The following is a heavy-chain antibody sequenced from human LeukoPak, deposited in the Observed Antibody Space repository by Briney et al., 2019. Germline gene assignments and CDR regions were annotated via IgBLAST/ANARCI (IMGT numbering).Heavy chain of an antibody. D-gene: IGHD2-2*02. Sequence: SETPSLTCTVSGGSISSSTYYWGWIRQPPGKGLEWIGSIFYSGNTYYNPSLKSRVTISVDTSKSQFSLKLSSVTAADTAVYYCARLYAGTRPPDYWGQGTLVTVSS. CDR2: IFYSGNT. CDR1: GGSISSSTYY. V-gene: IGHV4-39*01. J-gene: IGHJ4*02. CDR3: ARLYAGTRPPDY.